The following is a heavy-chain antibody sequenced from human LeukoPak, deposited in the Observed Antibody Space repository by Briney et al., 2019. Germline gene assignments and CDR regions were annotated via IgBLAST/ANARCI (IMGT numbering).Heavy chain of an antibody. V-gene: IGHV4-61*02. J-gene: IGHJ4*02. D-gene: IGHD3-22*01. CDR3: ARDPYYYNSSVQ. CDR2: IYTSGST. Sequence: PSETLSLTCTVPGGSISSGSYYWSWVRQPAGKGLEWIGRIYTSGSTNYNPSLKSRVTISVDTSKNQFSRKLSSVTAADTAVYYCARDPYYYNSSVQWGQGTLVTVSS. CDR1: GGSISSGSYY.